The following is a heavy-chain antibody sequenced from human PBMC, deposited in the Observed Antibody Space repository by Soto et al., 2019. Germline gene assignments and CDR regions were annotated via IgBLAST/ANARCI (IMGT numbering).Heavy chain of an antibody. D-gene: IGHD3-10*01. CDR2: MHYSGST. V-gene: IGHV4-59*12. CDR1: GGSITSYY. CDR3: ARGRYYGSGSYYSLSGYYYGMDV. J-gene: IGHJ6*02. Sequence: SETLSLTCSVSGGSITSYYWSWIRQPPGKGLEWIGYMHYSGSTNYNPSLKSRVTISVDMSKNQFSLKLSSVTAADTAVYYCARGRYYGSGSYYSLSGYYYGMDVWGQGTTVTVSS.